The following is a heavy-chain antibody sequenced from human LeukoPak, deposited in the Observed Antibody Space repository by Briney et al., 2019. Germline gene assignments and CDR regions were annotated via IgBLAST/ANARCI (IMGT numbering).Heavy chain of an antibody. Sequence: QTGGSLRLSCAASGFTFSSYWMHWVRHAPGKGLVWVSRINSDGSSTSYADSVKGRFTISRDNAKNTLYLQMNSLRAEDTAVYYCARGGYCSGGSCYLRWYYYYYYMDVWGKGTTVTISS. D-gene: IGHD2-15*01. V-gene: IGHV3-74*01. CDR2: INSDGSST. CDR3: ARGGYCSGGSCYLRWYYYYYYMDV. CDR1: GFTFSSYW. J-gene: IGHJ6*03.